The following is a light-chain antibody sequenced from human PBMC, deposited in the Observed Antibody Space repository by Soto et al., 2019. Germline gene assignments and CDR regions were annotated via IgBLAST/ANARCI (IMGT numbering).Light chain of an antibody. J-gene: IGKJ2*01. CDR3: QQYYSYPRT. CDR1: PGISSY. V-gene: IGKV1-8*01. CDR2: AAS. Sequence: AIRMTQSPSSLSASKGDRVTITCRASPGISSYLAWYQQKPGKAPKLLIYAASTLQSGVPSRFSGSGSGTDFTLTISCLQSEDFATYYCQQYYSYPRTFGQGTKLEIK.